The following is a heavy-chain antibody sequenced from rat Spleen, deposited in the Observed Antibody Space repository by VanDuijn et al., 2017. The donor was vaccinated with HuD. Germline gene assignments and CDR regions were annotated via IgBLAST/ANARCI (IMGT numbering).Heavy chain of an antibody. J-gene: IGHJ4*01. CDR2: ISYSGGT. CDR3: AKSTVAYYYVMDA. Sequence: EVQLQESGPGLVKPSQSLSLTCSVTGYSITSNYWAWIRKFPGNKMEWMGYISYSGGTGYNPSLKSRISITRDTPKNQFFLQVNSVTNEDTATSYCAKSTVAYYYVMDAWGQGASVTVSS. CDR1: GYSITSNY. V-gene: IGHV3-1*01. D-gene: IGHD1-8*01.